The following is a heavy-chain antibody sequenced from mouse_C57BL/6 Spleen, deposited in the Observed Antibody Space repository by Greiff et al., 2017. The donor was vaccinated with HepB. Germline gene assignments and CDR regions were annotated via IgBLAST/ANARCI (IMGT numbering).Heavy chain of an antibody. Sequence: QVQLKQPGAELVMPGASVKLSCKASGYTFTSYWMHWVKQRPGQGLEWIGEIDPSDSYTNYNQKFKGKSTLTVDKSSSTAYMQLSSLTSEDSAVYYCARNGNYGAWFAYWGQGTLVTVSA. V-gene: IGHV1-69*01. J-gene: IGHJ3*01. CDR3: ARNGNYGAWFAY. CDR1: GYTFTSYW. CDR2: IDPSDSYT. D-gene: IGHD2-1*01.